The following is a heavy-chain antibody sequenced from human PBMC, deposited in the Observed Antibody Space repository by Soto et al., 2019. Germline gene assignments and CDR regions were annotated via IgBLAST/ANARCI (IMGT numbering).Heavy chain of an antibody. CDR2: ISTTSTYT. Sequence: GSLRLSCAASGFTFSHYYMNWVRQAPGKGLEWVSSISTTSTYTHYADSLKGRFTISRDNAKKLLYLQMDSLRAEDTAVYYCARDDGLSSTNVKAFDIWGQGTKVTVSS. CDR3: ARDDGLSSTNVKAFDI. V-gene: IGHV3-21*01. J-gene: IGHJ3*02. D-gene: IGHD2-2*01. CDR1: GFTFSHYY.